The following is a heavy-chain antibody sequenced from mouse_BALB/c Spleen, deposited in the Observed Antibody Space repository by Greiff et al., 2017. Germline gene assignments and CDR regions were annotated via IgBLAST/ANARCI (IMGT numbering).Heavy chain of an antibody. CDR1: GYTFTSYW. CDR3: ARRPYHGNYERAMDY. V-gene: IGHV1S81*02. J-gene: IGHJ4*01. Sequence: QVQLQQPGAELVKPGASVKLSCKASGYTFTSYWMHWVKQRPGQGLEWIGEINPSNGRTNYNEKFKSKATLTVDKSSSTAYMQLSSLTSEDSAVYYCARRPYHGNYERAMDYWGQGTSGTVSS. CDR2: INPSNGRT. D-gene: IGHD2-1*01.